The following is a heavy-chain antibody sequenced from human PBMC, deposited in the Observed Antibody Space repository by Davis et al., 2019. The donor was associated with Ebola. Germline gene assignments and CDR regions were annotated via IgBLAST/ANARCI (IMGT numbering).Heavy chain of an antibody. D-gene: IGHD3-22*01. CDR3: WAGTYYYDSSGYYYYYGMDV. J-gene: IGHJ6*04. CDR1: GGSFSGYY. Sequence: MPSETLSLTCAVYGGSFSGYYWSWIRQPPGKGLEWIGEINHSGSTNYNPSLKSRVTISVDTSKNQFSLKLRSVTAADTAVYYCWAGTYYYDSSGYYYYYGMDVWGKGTTVTVSS. V-gene: IGHV4-34*01. CDR2: INHSGST.